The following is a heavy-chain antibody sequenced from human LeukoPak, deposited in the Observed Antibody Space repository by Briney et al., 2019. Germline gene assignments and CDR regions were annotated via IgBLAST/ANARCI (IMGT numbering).Heavy chain of an antibody. J-gene: IGHJ4*02. V-gene: IGHV3-33*01. D-gene: IGHD6-13*01. CDR2: IWYDGGNK. CDR1: GFTFSSYG. Sequence: GGSLRLSCAASGFTFSSYGMHWVRQAPGKGPEWVAVIWYDGGNKYYADSVKGRFTISRGNSKNTLYLQKNSLSAEDTAVYYCARDPDIAPAGTTGDYFDYWGQGTLVTVSS. CDR3: ARDPDIAPAGTTGDYFDY.